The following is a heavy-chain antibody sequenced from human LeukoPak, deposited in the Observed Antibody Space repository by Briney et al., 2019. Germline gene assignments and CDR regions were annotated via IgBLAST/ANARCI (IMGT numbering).Heavy chain of an antibody. V-gene: IGHV3-74*01. CDR1: GFTFSTYS. Sequence: GGSLRLSCAASGFTFSTYSMNWVRQAPGKGLEWVSRINSDGSSPRYADSVKGRFTISRDNGRSTVYLQMNSLRPEDTALYYCVRELYSTSNWFDPWGQGTLVTVSS. D-gene: IGHD3-3*01. CDR3: VRELYSTSNWFDP. J-gene: IGHJ5*02. CDR2: INSDGSSP.